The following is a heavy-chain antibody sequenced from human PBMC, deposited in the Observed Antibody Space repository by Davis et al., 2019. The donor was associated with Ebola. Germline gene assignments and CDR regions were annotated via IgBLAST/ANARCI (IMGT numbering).Heavy chain of an antibody. CDR2: ISGSGGST. CDR1: GFTFSTYA. V-gene: IGHV3-23*01. D-gene: IGHD3-10*01. Sequence: GESLKISCAASGFTFSTYAMNWVRQAPGKGLEWVSSISGSGGSTYYADSVKGRFTISRDNSKNTLYLQMNSLRDEDTAVYYCARADYGSGSSYGMDVWGQGTTVTVSS. CDR3: ARADYGSGSSYGMDV. J-gene: IGHJ6*02.